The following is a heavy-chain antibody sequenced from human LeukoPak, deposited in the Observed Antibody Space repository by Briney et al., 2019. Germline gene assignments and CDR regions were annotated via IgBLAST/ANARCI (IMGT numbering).Heavy chain of an antibody. CDR1: GGSISSGGYY. CDR3: ARDRGWTLDYGMDV. CDR2: IYYSGST. J-gene: IGHJ6*02. V-gene: IGHV4-31*03. Sequence: SQTLSPTCTVSGGSISSGGYYWSWIRQHPGKGLEWIGYIYYSGSTYYNPSLKSRVTISVDTSKSQFSPKLSSVTAADTAVYYCARDRGWTLDYGMDVWGQGTTVTVSS. D-gene: IGHD2-15*01.